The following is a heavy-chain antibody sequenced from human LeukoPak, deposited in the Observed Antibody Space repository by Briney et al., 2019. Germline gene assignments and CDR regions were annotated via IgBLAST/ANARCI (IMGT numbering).Heavy chain of an antibody. V-gene: IGHV3-7*01. D-gene: IGHD3-22*01. CDR1: GFTFSSRDW. CDR2: IKQDGSEK. J-gene: IGHJ4*02. CDR3: ARDSPLTVVINPGGEVGY. Sequence: GGSLRLSCVASGFTFSSRDWMTWVRQAPGKGLEWVANIKQDGSEKNYVDSVKGRFTISRDNAKNSVDLQMNSLRVEDTAVYYCARDSPLTVVINPGGEVGYWGQGTLVTVSS.